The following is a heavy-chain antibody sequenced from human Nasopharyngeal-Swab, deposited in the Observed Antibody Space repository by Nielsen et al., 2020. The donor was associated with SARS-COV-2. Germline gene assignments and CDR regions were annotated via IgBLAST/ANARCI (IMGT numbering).Heavy chain of an antibody. CDR2: IKQDGSEK. CDR3: ARGGFWSGYSSYDY. J-gene: IGHJ4*02. Sequence: GESLKISCAVSGFTFSGYWMSWVRQAPGKGLEWVANIKQDGSEKYYVDSVKGRFTISRDNAKNSLYLQMNSLRAEDTAVYYCARGGFWSGYSSYDYWGQGTLVTVSS. V-gene: IGHV3-7*04. D-gene: IGHD3-3*01. CDR1: GFTFSGYW.